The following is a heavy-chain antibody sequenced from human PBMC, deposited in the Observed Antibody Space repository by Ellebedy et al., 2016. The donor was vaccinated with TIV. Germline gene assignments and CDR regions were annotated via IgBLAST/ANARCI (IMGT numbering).Heavy chain of an antibody. J-gene: IGHJ4*02. V-gene: IGHV4-59*08. D-gene: IGHD3-10*01. Sequence: MPSETLSLTCTVSGGSISSYYWSWIRQPPGKGLEWIGYFYNSVNTIYNPSLKSRVSMSVDTSKNQVSLKLRSVTAEDTAVYYGARFFESGSTGDYWGQGTLVTVSS. CDR1: GGSISSYY. CDR3: ARFFESGSTGDY. CDR2: FYNSVNT.